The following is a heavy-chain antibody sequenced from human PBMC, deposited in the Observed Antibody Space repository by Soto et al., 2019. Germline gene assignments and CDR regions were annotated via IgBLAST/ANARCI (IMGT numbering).Heavy chain of an antibody. V-gene: IGHV1-18*01. J-gene: IGHJ4*02. Sequence: QVQLVQSGAEVKKPGASVKVSCKPSGYTFTSYGITWVRQAPGQGLEWMGWIRPYNGNTNYAQKLQGRVTKTTDTATSTAYMELRSLRSDDTAVHYCARNAPPEDYWGQGTLVTVSS. CDR1: GYTFTSYG. CDR2: IRPYNGNT. CDR3: ARNAPPEDY.